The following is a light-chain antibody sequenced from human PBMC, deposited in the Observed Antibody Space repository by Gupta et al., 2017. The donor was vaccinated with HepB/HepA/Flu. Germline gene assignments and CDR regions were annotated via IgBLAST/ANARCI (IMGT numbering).Light chain of an antibody. V-gene: IGLV1-47*01. CDR2: KDN. CDR1: SSNIGSNY. J-gene: IGLJ1*01. Sequence: QSVLTQPPSASGTPGQRVAISCSGSSSNIGSNYVYWYQQLPGTAPKLLIYKDNQRPSGVPDRFSASKSGTSASLAISGPRSEDEADYYCVAWDDSLSGYVFGPGTRGTVL. CDR3: VAWDDSLSGYV.